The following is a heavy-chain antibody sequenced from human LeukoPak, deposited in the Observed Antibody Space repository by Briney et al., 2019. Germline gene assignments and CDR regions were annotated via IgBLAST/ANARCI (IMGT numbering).Heavy chain of an antibody. CDR3: ARAGYSGYDDMDV. Sequence: ASVKVSCKASGYTFTSYYMHWVRQAPGQGLEWMGIINPSGGSTSYAQKFQGRVTMTRDMSTSTVYMELSSLRSEDTAVYYCARAGYSGYDDMDVWGKGTTVTVSS. D-gene: IGHD5-12*01. V-gene: IGHV1-46*01. CDR2: INPSGGST. CDR1: GYTFTSYY. J-gene: IGHJ6*03.